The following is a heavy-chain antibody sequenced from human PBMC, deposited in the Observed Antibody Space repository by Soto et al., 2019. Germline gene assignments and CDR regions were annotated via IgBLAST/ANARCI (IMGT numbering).Heavy chain of an antibody. V-gene: IGHV4-34*01. CDR3: ARGPKFSRSSQSRPDF. D-gene: IGHD6-6*01. CDR2: ISQRGNT. J-gene: IGHJ4*02. Sequence: AETLSLTCSIYSGSFAGYYWIWIGQPPGKGREWIGEISQRGNTTSSPSPKNRVSISLHTSKKQFSINLASVSTAHTALYYCARGPKFSRSSQSRPDFWGQGTLVTVSS. CDR1: SGSFAGYY.